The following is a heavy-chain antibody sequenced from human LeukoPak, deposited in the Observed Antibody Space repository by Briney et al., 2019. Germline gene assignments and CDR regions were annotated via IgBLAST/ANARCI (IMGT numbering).Heavy chain of an antibody. CDR2: FDPIKSEV. Sequence: GASVKVSCKVSGYTLTELSMHWVRQAPGKGPEWMGGFDPIKSEVVYAQSFQGRVTMTEDTSTETAHMELSSLRSTDTAVYYCARDRGSHLAYWGQGTLVTVSS. CDR3: ARDRGSHLAY. CDR1: GYTLTELS. D-gene: IGHD3-16*01. J-gene: IGHJ4*02. V-gene: IGHV1-24*01.